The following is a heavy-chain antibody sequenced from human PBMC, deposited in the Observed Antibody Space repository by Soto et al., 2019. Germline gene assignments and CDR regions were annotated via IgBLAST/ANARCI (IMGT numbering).Heavy chain of an antibody. J-gene: IGHJ5*02. CDR1: GFTFSSYW. D-gene: IGHD1-26*01. V-gene: IGHV3-7*01. CDR3: ASYSGSYFPVGHDR. Sequence: QTVGSLRLSCVASGFTFSSYWMSWVRQAPGGGLEWVANIKQDGTEIHYVETVKGRFTIFRDNAKKSLYLQMNSLRAEDTAVYFCASYSGSYFPVGHDRWGQGTLVTVSS. CDR2: IKQDGTEI.